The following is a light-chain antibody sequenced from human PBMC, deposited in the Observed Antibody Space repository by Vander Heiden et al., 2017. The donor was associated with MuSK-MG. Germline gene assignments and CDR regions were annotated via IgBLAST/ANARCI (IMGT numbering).Light chain of an antibody. V-gene: IGKV1-39*01. Sequence: DIQMTQSPSSLSASVGDRVTITCRASQSIRDYLSWYQQKSGEAPKLLIYGASSLQSGVPPRFSGSGSGTDFTLTISSLQPEDFATYYCQQSDSTPRTFGQGTKVEIK. CDR1: QSIRDY. CDR3: QQSDSTPRT. CDR2: GAS. J-gene: IGKJ1*01.